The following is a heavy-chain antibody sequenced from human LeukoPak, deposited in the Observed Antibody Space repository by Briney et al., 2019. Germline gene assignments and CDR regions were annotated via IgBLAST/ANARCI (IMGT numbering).Heavy chain of an antibody. Sequence: GGSLRLSCAASGFTFSTYGMHWVRQAPGQGLEWVAMISYDGSNDYYADSVKGRFTISRDNSKNTLYLQMNSLRPEDTAVYYCAGYEISGSRGYWGQGALVTVSS. J-gene: IGHJ4*02. V-gene: IGHV3-30*03. D-gene: IGHD3-22*01. CDR1: GFTFSTYG. CDR3: AGYEISGSRGY. CDR2: ISYDGSND.